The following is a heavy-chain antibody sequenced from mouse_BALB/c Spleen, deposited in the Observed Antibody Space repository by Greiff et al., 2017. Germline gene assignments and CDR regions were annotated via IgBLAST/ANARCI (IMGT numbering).Heavy chain of an antibody. Sequence: EVQLKESGGGLVQPGGSLKLSCAASGFTFSSYGMSWVRQTPDKRLELVATINSNGGSTYYPDSVKGRFTISRDNAKNTLYLQMSSLKSEDTAMYYCARDRGDYDGKSFAYWGQGTLVTVSA. CDR2: INSNGGST. CDR1: GFTFSSYG. V-gene: IGHV5-6-3*01. J-gene: IGHJ3*01. CDR3: ARDRGDYDGKSFAY. D-gene: IGHD2-4*01.